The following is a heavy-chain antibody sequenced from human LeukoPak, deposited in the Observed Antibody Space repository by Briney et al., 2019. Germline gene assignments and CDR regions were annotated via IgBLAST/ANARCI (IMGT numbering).Heavy chain of an antibody. J-gene: IGHJ4*02. Sequence: ASVKVSCKASGGTFSSYAISWVRQATGQGLEWMGWMNPNSGNTGYAQKFQGRVTMTRNTSISTAYMELSSLRSEDTAVYYCAREYSSSWYYWGQGTLVTVSS. CDR2: MNPNSGNT. D-gene: IGHD6-13*01. CDR3: AREYSSSWYY. V-gene: IGHV1-8*02. CDR1: GGTFSSYA.